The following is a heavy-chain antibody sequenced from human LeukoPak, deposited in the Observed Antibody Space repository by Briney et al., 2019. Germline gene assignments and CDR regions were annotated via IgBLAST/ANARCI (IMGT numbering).Heavy chain of an antibody. CDR1: GFTFSSYA. Sequence: GGSLRLSCAASGFTFSSYAMSWVRQAPGKGLEWVSAISGSGGSTYYADSVKGRFTISRDNSKNTLCLQMNSLRAEDTAVYYCAKEVRSRNSYYDFWSGPTYMDVWGKGTTVTVSS. D-gene: IGHD3-3*01. V-gene: IGHV3-23*01. CDR3: AKEVRSRNSYYDFWSGPTYMDV. CDR2: ISGSGGST. J-gene: IGHJ6*03.